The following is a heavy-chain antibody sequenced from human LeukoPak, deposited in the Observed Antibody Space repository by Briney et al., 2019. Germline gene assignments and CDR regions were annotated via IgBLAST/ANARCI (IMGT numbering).Heavy chain of an antibody. Sequence: TGRSLRLSCAASGFTFSSYGMHWVRQAPGKGLEWVAVIWYDGSNKYYADSVKGRFTISRDNSKNTLYLQMNSLRAEDTAVYYCARDRYCGNDCYDAFDIWGQGTMVTVSS. CDR3: ARDRYCGNDCYDAFDI. D-gene: IGHD2-21*02. CDR2: IWYDGSNK. CDR1: GFTFSSYG. V-gene: IGHV3-33*01. J-gene: IGHJ3*02.